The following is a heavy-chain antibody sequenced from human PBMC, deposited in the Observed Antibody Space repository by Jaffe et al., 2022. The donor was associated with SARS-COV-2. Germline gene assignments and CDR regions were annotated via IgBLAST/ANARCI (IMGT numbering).Heavy chain of an antibody. D-gene: IGHD3-22*01. CDR2: ISYDGSNK. Sequence: QVQLVESGGGVVQPGRSLRLSCAASGFTFSSYAMHWVRQAPGKGLEWVAVISYDGSNKYYADSVKGRFTISRDNSKNTLYLQMNSLRAEDTAVYYCARGYYYDSSGYYYGDLDYWGQGTLVTVSS. CDR3: ARGYYYDSSGYYYGDLDY. CDR1: GFTFSSYA. J-gene: IGHJ4*02. V-gene: IGHV3-30*04.